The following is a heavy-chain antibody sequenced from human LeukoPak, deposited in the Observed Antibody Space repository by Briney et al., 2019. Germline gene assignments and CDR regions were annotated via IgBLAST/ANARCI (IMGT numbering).Heavy chain of an antibody. D-gene: IGHD3-22*01. CDR1: GGSISSSSCY. Sequence: SETLSLTCTVSGGSISSSSCYWGWIRQPPGKGLEWIGSIYYSGSTYYNPTLKSRVPISGDTSKNPFSPKPSSVTAADTAVYYCARLYYDSSGYQFDYWGQGTLVTVSS. J-gene: IGHJ4*02. CDR3: ARLYYDSSGYQFDY. V-gene: IGHV4-39*01. CDR2: IYYSGST.